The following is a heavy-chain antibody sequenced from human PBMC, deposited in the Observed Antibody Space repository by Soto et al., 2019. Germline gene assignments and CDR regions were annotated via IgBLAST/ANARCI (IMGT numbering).Heavy chain of an antibody. CDR2: IYHSGST. CDR3: ARVVTGTPYYYYYGMDV. D-gene: IGHD1-20*01. Sequence: SETLSLTCAVSGGSISSSNWWSWVRQPPGKGLEWIGEIYHSGSTNYNPSLKSRGTISVDKSKNQFSLKLSSVTAADTAVYYCARVVTGTPYYYYYGMDVWGQGTTVTVSS. CDR1: GGSISSSNW. J-gene: IGHJ6*02. V-gene: IGHV4-4*02.